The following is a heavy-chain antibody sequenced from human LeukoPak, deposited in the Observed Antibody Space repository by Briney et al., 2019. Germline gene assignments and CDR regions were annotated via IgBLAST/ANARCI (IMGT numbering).Heavy chain of an antibody. Sequence: GGSLRLSCAASGFIFRRYDMNWVRQAPGKGLEWVSFISSSSISIYYGDSVQGRFTVSRDNARNLLHLEMNTLRAEDTAVYYCARVYDVLTGGFDYWGQGTLVTVSS. CDR2: ISSSSISI. D-gene: IGHD3-9*01. J-gene: IGHJ4*02. CDR3: ARVYDVLTGGFDY. V-gene: IGHV3-21*01. CDR1: GFIFRRYD.